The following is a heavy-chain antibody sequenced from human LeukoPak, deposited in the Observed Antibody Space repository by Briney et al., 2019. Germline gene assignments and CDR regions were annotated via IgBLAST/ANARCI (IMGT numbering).Heavy chain of an antibody. J-gene: IGHJ4*02. D-gene: IGHD5-18*01. CDR2: THHSGAT. V-gene: IGHV4-59*01. CDR3: ARSSRHSYGDFDY. CDR1: GVSITSNY. Sequence: NPSETLSLTCSVSGVSITSNYWSWIRQPPGKGLEWLGYTHHSGATSYNPSLKSRSTMSLDTSNNQFSLKLSSVTAADTAVYYCARSSRHSYGDFDYWGQGNLVTFSS.